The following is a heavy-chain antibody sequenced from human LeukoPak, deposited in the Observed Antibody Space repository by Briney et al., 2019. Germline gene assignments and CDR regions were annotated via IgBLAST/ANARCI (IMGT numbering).Heavy chain of an antibody. V-gene: IGHV3-7*01. J-gene: IGHJ6*04. D-gene: IGHD3-10*02. CDR1: GFTFSRYW. CDR3: AELGITMIGGV. Sequence: GGSLRLSCAASGFTFSRYWMSWVRQAPGKGLEWVASINQDESAKFYVDSVRGRFTISRDNAKNSLYLQMNSLRAEDTAVYYCAELGITMIGGVWGKGTTVTISS. CDR2: INQDESAK.